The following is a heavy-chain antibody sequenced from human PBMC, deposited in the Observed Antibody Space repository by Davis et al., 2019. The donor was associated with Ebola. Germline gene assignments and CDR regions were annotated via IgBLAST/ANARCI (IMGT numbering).Heavy chain of an antibody. V-gene: IGHV3-11*04. Sequence: GESLKISCAASGFTFSDYYMSWIRQAPGKGLAWVSFISGSATTVSYADSVKGRFAISRDNAKNSLYLQMNSLRAEDTAIYYCARDMPSVGATSYWGQGTLVTVSS. CDR2: ISGSATTV. CDR1: GFTFSDYY. J-gene: IGHJ4*02. CDR3: ARDMPSVGATSY. D-gene: IGHD1-26*01.